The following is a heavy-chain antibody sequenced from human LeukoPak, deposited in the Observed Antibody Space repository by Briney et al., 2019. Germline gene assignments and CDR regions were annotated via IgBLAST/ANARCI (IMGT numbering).Heavy chain of an antibody. CDR3: ASDSHNWFDP. CDR2: MNPKSGNT. CDR1: GYSFSSHD. V-gene: IGHV1-8*01. J-gene: IGHJ5*02. Sequence: ASVKVSCEASGYSFSSHDINWVRQATGQGLEWMGWMNPKSGNTDHAQKFQGRVTMSRNTSISVAYLELSSLRSEDTAVYYCASDSHNWFDPWGQGTLVTVSS. D-gene: IGHD2-15*01.